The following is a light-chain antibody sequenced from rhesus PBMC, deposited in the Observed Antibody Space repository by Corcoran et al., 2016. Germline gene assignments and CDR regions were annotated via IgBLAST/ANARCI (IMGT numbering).Light chain of an antibody. V-gene: IGLV2-32*01. Sequence: QAALTQPRSVSGSPGQSVTISCTGTSSDIGGYNYVSWYQQHPGTAPKLMIYEVNKRPSGVSDRFSGSKSDNTASLTISGLQAGDEADYYCCSYAGSYTYIFGAGTRLTVL. J-gene: IGLJ1*01. CDR2: EVN. CDR3: CSYAGSYTYI. CDR1: SSDIGGYNY.